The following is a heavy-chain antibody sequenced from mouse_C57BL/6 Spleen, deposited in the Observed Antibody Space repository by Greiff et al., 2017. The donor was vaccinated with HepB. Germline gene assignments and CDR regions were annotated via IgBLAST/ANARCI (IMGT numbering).Heavy chain of an antibody. D-gene: IGHD2-5*01. V-gene: IGHV1-15*01. CDR2: IDPETGGT. CDR3: TRIHYSNYSYYAMDY. Sequence: QVQLQQSGAELVRPGASVTLSCKASGYTFTDYEMHWVKQTPVHGLEWIGAIDPETGGTAYKQKFKGKAILTADKSSSTAYMELRSLTSEDSAVYYCTRIHYSNYSYYAMDYWGQGTSVTVSS. CDR1: GYTFTDYE. J-gene: IGHJ4*01.